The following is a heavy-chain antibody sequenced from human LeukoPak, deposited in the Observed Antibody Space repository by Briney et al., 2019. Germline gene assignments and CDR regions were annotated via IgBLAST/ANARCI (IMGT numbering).Heavy chain of an antibody. CDR1: GFTFSDYN. V-gene: IGHV3-11*01. Sequence: PGGSLRLSCAASGFTFSDYNMNWVRQAPGKGLEWVSYITDGGSTIHHADSVKGRFTISRDNAKKTLYLQMNSLRAEDTAVYYCARSIGLTGGGVDVWGQGTTVTVSS. J-gene: IGHJ6*02. CDR2: ITDGGSTI. CDR3: ARSIGLTGGGVDV. D-gene: IGHD3-9*01.